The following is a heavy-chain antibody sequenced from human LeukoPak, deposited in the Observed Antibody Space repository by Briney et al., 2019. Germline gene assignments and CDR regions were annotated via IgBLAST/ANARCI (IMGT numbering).Heavy chain of an antibody. CDR2: INPSGGST. V-gene: IGHV1-46*01. Sequence: ASVKLSCKASGYTFTSYCMHWVRHAPGQGLEWMGIINPSGGSTNYEQKFKGRVTMTRDTSTSTVYMELSSLRSEDAAVYYCARGVIVLVRVGAFDSWGQGTMVTVSS. J-gene: IGHJ3*02. D-gene: IGHD3-22*01. CDR3: ARGVIVLVRVGAFDS. CDR1: GYTFTSYC.